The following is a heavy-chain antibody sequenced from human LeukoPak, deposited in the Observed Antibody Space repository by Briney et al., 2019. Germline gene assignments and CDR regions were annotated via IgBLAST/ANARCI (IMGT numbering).Heavy chain of an antibody. Sequence: PGGSLRLSCAASGFTFSSYGMHWVRQAPGKGLEWVAFIRYDGSNKYYADSVKGRFTISRDNSKNTLYLQMNSLRAEDTAVYYCAKAEGSRGSYLAEYFQHWGQGTLVTVSS. CDR2: IRYDGSNK. V-gene: IGHV3-30*02. CDR3: AKAEGSRGSYLAEYFQH. CDR1: GFTFSSYG. J-gene: IGHJ1*01. D-gene: IGHD1-26*01.